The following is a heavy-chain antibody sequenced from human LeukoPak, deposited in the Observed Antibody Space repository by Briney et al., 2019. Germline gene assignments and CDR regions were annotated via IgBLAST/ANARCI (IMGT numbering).Heavy chain of an antibody. J-gene: IGHJ4*02. Sequence: SETLSLTCTVSGGSISSGSYYWSWIRQPAGKGLEWIGRIYTSGSTNYNPSLKSRVTISVDTSKNQFSLKLSSVTAADTAVYYCARATVTTVTHYAYDYWGQGTLVTVSS. CDR2: IYTSGST. D-gene: IGHD4-17*01. V-gene: IGHV4-61*02. CDR1: GGSISSGSYY. CDR3: ARATVTTVTHYAYDY.